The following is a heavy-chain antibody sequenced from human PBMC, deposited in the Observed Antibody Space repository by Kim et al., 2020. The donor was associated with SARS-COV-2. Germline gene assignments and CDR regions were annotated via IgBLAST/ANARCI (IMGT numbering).Heavy chain of an antibody. D-gene: IGHD3-3*01. CDR3: ARASAGGDFWSGYWFSG. V-gene: IGHV4-39*01. Sequence: SETLSLTCTVSGGSISSSSYYWGWIRQPPGKGLEWIGSIYYSGSTYYNPSLKSRVTISVDTSKNQFSLKLSSVTAADTAVYYCARASAGGDFWSGYWFSGWGQGTLVTVSS. CDR1: GGSISSSSYY. CDR2: IYYSGST. J-gene: IGHJ4*02.